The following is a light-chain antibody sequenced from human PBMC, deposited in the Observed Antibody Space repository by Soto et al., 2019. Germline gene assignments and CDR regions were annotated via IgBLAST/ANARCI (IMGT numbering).Light chain of an antibody. V-gene: IGLV2-11*01. Sequence: QSVLTQPASVSGSPGQSITISCTGTSSDVGGYNYVSWYQQHPGKAPKLMIYDVSKRPSGVPDRSSGSKSGNTASLTISGLQAEDEADYYCCSYAGGYTHAVFGGGTKVTVL. CDR3: CSYAGGYTHAV. CDR2: DVS. CDR1: SSDVGGYNY. J-gene: IGLJ2*01.